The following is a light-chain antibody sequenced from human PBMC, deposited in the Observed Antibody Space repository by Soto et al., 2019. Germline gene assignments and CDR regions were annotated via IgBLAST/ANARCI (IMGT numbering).Light chain of an antibody. CDR3: SSFTSHSTLV. CDR1: SRDVGGYSY. CDR2: DVN. V-gene: IGLV2-14*03. J-gene: IGLJ7*01. Sequence: QSALTQPASVSGSPGQSITISCTGTSRDVGGYSYVSWYQQHPGKAPKLMIYDVNNRPSGVSDRFSGSKSGNTASLTISGLQAEDESDYYCSSFTSHSTLVFGGGTQLTVL.